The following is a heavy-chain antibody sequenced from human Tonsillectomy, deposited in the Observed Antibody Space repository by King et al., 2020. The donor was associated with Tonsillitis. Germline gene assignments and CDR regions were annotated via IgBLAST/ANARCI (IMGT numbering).Heavy chain of an antibody. CDR3: AADGPGLVGATNPLDAFDI. CDR2: IVVGSGNT. V-gene: IGHV1-58*01. CDR1: GFTFTSSA. J-gene: IGHJ3*02. D-gene: IGHD1-26*01. Sequence: VQLVESGPEVKKPGTSVKVSCKASGFTFTSSAVQWVRQARGQRLEWIGWIVVGSGNTNYAQKFQERVTITRDMSTSTAYMELSSLRSEDTAVYYCAADGPGLVGATNPLDAFDIWGQGTMVTVSS.